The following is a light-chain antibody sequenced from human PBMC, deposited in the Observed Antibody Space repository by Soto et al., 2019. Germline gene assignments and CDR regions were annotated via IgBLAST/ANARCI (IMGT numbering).Light chain of an antibody. CDR2: DVS. CDR1: QDISKY. V-gene: IGKV1-33*01. CDR3: QQFDNLPLT. J-gene: IGKJ4*01. Sequence: DIQMTQSPSSLSASVGDRVTITCQASQDISKYLNWYQQKPGKAPKILIYDVSVLEAGVPSRFSGGGSGTHFTLTTSSLQAEHAATYYCQQFDNLPLTFAGGTKVEIK.